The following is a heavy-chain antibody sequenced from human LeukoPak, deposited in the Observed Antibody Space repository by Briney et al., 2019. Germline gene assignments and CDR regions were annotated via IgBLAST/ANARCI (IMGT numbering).Heavy chain of an antibody. D-gene: IGHD2-15*01. CDR3: AAEGQWSLVHYFNS. CDR1: GNTLTDLS. Sequence: GASVTVSCTVSGNTLTDLSIHWVRQAPGKGLDWMGGFYPEDAEIIYAEKFQDRVTMTEDPSTDTAYLELSSLRSEDTAVYFCAAEGQWSLVHYFNSWGQGTLVTVSS. V-gene: IGHV1-24*01. J-gene: IGHJ4*02. CDR2: FYPEDAEI.